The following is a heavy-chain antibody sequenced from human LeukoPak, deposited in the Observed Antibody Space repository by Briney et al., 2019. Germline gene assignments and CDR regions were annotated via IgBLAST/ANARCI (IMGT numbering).Heavy chain of an antibody. V-gene: IGHV4-59*01. Sequence: SQTLSLTCTVSADSISAYYWSWIRQPPGKGLEWIGYSYYSGSNNYNPSLKSRVTISADTSKNQFSLKLNSVTAADTAVYYCARVGEGCFDYWGQGTLVTVSS. CDR2: SYYSGSN. CDR3: ARVGEGCFDY. CDR1: ADSISAYY. J-gene: IGHJ4*02.